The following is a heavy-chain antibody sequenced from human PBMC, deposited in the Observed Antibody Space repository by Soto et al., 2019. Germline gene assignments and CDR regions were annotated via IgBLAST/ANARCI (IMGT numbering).Heavy chain of an antibody. V-gene: IGHV3-9*01. J-gene: IGHJ4*02. CDR1: GFTFDDYA. CDR3: AKAQSVVVVAADFDY. CDR2: ISWNSRSI. Sequence: GGSLRLSCADSGFTFDDYAMHWVRHAPGKGLEWVSGISWNSRSIDYVDSVKGRFTISRDNARNSLYLQMNSLKPEDTAFYYCAKAQSVVVVAADFDYWGQGILVTVSS. D-gene: IGHD2-15*01.